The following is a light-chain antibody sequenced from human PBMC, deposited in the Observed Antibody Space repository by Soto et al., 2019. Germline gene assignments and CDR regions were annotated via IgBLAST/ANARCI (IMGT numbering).Light chain of an antibody. CDR2: DNS. V-gene: IGLV1-40*01. Sequence: QSVLTQPPSVSGAPGQRVTISCTGSSSNIGAGYDVHWYQQLPGTAPKLLISDNSNRPSGVPDRFSGSKSGTSASLAITGRQAEDEADYYCQSSDSSRSGWVFGGGTQLTVL. J-gene: IGLJ3*02. CDR3: QSSDSSRSGWV. CDR1: SSNIGAGYD.